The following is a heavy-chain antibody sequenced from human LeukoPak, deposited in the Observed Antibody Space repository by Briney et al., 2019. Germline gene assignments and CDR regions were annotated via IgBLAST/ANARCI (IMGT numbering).Heavy chain of an antibody. CDR3: ARGRWEYCSSTSCHNYYYYYMDV. CDR2: MNPNSGNT. CDR1: GYTFSDYG. V-gene: IGHV1-8*02. J-gene: IGHJ6*03. Sequence: GASVKVSCKASGYTFSDYGITWVRQATGQGLEWMGWMNPNSGNTGYAQKFQGRVTMTRNTSISTAYMELSSLRSEDTAVYYCARGRWEYCSSTSCHNYYYYYMDVWGKGTTVTISS. D-gene: IGHD2-2*01.